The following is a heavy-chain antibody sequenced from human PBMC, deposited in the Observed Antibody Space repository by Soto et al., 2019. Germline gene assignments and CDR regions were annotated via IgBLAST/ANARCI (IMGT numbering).Heavy chain of an antibody. CDR3: AKDRSLVQQLEPVGYYYGMDV. D-gene: IGHD6-13*01. CDR1: GFTFSSYG. V-gene: IGHV3-30*18. CDR2: ISYDGSNK. J-gene: IGHJ6*02. Sequence: GGSLRLSCAASGFTFSSYGMHWVRQAPGKGLEWVAVISYDGSNKYYADSVKGRFTISRDNSKNTLYLQMNSLRAEDTAVYYCAKDRSLVQQLEPVGYYYGMDVWGQGTTVTVSS.